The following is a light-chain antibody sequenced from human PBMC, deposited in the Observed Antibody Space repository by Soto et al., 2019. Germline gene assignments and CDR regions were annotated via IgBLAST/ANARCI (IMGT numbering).Light chain of an antibody. V-gene: IGLV2-23*01. CDR2: EAT. CDR3: CAYAGSGSVV. CDR1: SSDVGSYNL. J-gene: IGLJ2*01. Sequence: QSVLTQPASVSGSPEQSITISCTGTSSDVGSYNLVSWYQQHPGKAPKVMIYEATKRPSGVSNRFSGSKSGNTASLTISGLQAEDEAEYYCCAYAGSGSVVFGGGTKLTVL.